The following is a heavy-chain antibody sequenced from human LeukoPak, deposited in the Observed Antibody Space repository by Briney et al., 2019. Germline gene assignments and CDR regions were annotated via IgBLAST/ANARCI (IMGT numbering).Heavy chain of an antibody. J-gene: IGHJ4*02. CDR3: ALSAEKQLVYFDF. Sequence: ASVKVSCKGSGDTFSNYDVTWVRQAPGQGLEWMGRIIPVFDTAKYAQNFQGRVTMTTDESSSTAYMELYSLRSEDTAVYYCALSAEKQLVYFDFWGQGTLVTVSS. CDR1: GDTFSNYD. D-gene: IGHD6-13*01. CDR2: IIPVFDTA. V-gene: IGHV1-69*05.